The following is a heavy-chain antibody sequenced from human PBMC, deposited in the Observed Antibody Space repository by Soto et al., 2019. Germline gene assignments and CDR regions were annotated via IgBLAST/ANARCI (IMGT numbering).Heavy chain of an antibody. CDR2: IIPIFGTA. CDR3: ATCRLVRGSWYFDH. CDR1: GGTFSSYA. V-gene: IGHV1-69*13. J-gene: IGHJ2*01. D-gene: IGHD3-10*01. Sequence: SVKVSCKASGGTFSSYAISWVRQAPGQGLEWMGGIIPIFGTANYAQKFQGRVTITADESTSTAYMELSSLRSDDTAVYYCATCRLVRGSWYFDHWGRGTLVTVS.